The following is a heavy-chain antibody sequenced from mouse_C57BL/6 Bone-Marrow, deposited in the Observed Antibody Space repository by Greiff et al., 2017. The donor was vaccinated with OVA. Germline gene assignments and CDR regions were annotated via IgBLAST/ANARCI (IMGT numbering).Heavy chain of an antibody. V-gene: IGHV1-53*01. Sequence: QVQLQQSGPELVKPGASVKLSCKASGYTFTSYWMHWVKQRPGQGLEWIGNINPSNGGTNYNEKFKSKATLTVDKSSSTAYMQLSSLTSEDSAVYYCAREKGYDYDGAWFAYWGQGTLVTVSA. D-gene: IGHD2-4*01. CDR3: AREKGYDYDGAWFAY. CDR2: INPSNGGT. CDR1: GYTFTSYW. J-gene: IGHJ3*01.